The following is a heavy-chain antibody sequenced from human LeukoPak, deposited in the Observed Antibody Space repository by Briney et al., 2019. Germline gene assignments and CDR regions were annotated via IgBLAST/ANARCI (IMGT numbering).Heavy chain of an antibody. Sequence: GASVKVSCKASGGTFSSYAISWVRQAPGQGLEWMGGIIPIFGTANYAQKLQGRVTMTTDTSTSTAYMELRSLRSDDTAVYYCARVEYPTLIRVWGQGTLVTVSS. V-gene: IGHV1-69*05. CDR3: ARVEYPTLIRV. J-gene: IGHJ4*02. CDR1: GGTFSSYA. D-gene: IGHD2/OR15-2a*01. CDR2: IIPIFGTA.